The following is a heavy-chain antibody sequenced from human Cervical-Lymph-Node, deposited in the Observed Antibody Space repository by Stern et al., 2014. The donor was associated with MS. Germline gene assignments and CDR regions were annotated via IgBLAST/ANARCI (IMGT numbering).Heavy chain of an antibody. J-gene: IGHJ6*02. CDR2: IGSDGSDP. D-gene: IGHD2-8*01. V-gene: IGHV3-74*02. Sequence: EVQLVESGGGLVRPGGSLRLSCAASGFTFSSYWMHWVRQVPGKGLVRVSRIGSDGSDPIYADSVKGRFTISRDNSRNTVYLQMNRLRAEDTAVYFCAREYEVYSIQAYYGMDVWGQGTTVIVSS. CDR1: GFTFSSYW. CDR3: AREYEVYSIQAYYGMDV.